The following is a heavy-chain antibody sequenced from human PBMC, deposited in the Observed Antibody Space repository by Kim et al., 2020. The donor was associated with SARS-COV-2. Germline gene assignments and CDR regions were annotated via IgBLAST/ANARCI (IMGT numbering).Heavy chain of an antibody. Sequence: SETLSLTCTVSGGSISSGGYYWSWIRQHPGKGLEWIGYIYYSGSTYDNPSLKSRVTISVDTSKNQFSLKLSSVTAADTAVYYCARASSTTIFGVVMIGHFDYWGQGTLVTVSS. V-gene: IGHV4-31*03. CDR3: ARASSTTIFGVVMIGHFDY. CDR1: GGSISSGGYY. J-gene: IGHJ4*02. D-gene: IGHD3-3*01. CDR2: IYYSGST.